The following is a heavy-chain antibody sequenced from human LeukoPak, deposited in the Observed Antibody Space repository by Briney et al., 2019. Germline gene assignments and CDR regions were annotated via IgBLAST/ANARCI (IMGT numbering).Heavy chain of an antibody. V-gene: IGHV4-59*01. Sequence: SETLSLTCTVSGGSISSYYWSWIRQPPGKGLEWIGYIYYSGSTNYNPSLKSRVTISVDTSKNQFSLKLSSVTAADTAVYYCARGPYYDSSGYYSYYYYMDAWGKGTTVTVSS. CDR3: ARGPYYDSSGYYSYYYYMDA. J-gene: IGHJ6*03. CDR1: GGSISSYY. D-gene: IGHD3-22*01. CDR2: IYYSGST.